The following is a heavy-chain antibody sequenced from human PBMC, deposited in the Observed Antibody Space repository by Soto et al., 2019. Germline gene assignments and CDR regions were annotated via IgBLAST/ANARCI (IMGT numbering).Heavy chain of an antibody. J-gene: IGHJ4*02. V-gene: IGHV3-30-3*01. CDR3: ARGLDCTNGVCYGTQDLFDY. CDR1: GFTFSSYA. Sequence: PGGSLRLSCAASGFTFSSYAMHWVRQAPGKGLEWVAVISYDGSNKYYADSVKGRFTISRDNSKNTLYLQMNSLRAEDTAVYYWARGLDCTNGVCYGTQDLFDYWGQGTLVTVSS. D-gene: IGHD2-8*01. CDR2: ISYDGSNK.